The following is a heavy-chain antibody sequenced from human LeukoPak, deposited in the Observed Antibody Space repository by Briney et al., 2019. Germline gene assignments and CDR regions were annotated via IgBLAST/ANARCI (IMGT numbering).Heavy chain of an antibody. CDR2: IYTSGST. CDR3: ARETRQDYDFLTGYYLVGYYYYMDV. J-gene: IGHJ6*03. V-gene: IGHV4-61*09. CDR1: GGSVSSGTYS. Sequence: SETLSLTCTVSGGSVSSGTYSWSWVRQPAGKGLEWIGHIYTSGSTNYNPSLKSRVTISLHTSKNQFSLTLSSVTAADTAVYYCARETRQDYDFLTGYYLVGYYYYMDVWGKGTTVTISS. D-gene: IGHD3-9*01.